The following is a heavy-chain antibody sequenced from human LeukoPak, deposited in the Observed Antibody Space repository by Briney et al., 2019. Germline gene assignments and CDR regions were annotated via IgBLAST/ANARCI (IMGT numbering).Heavy chain of an antibody. CDR1: GGTFSSYT. CDR2: IIPILGIA. CDR3: ARVVPAAIHEYNWFDP. V-gene: IGHV1-69*02. J-gene: IGHJ5*02. Sequence: ASVKVSCKASGGTFSSYTISWVRQAPGQGLEWMGRIIPILGIANYAQKFQGRVTITADKSTSTAYMELSSLRSEDTAVYYCARVVPAAIHEYNWFDPWGRGTLATVSS. D-gene: IGHD2-2*01.